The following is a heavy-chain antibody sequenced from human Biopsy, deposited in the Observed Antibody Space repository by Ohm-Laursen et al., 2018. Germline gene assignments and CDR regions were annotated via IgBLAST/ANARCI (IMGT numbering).Heavy chain of an antibody. D-gene: IGHD3-10*01. Sequence: SDTLSLTCTLSGDSISRSYWSWIRQSPGKGLVWVGHIFDRGTTNYNPSLKSRVTMSVDTSKKQFSLRMTSVAAADTAVYYCARGSGIYYKWDFWGRGTLVTVSS. J-gene: IGHJ4*02. V-gene: IGHV4-59*08. CDR2: IFDRGTT. CDR3: ARGSGIYYKWDF. CDR1: GDSISRSY.